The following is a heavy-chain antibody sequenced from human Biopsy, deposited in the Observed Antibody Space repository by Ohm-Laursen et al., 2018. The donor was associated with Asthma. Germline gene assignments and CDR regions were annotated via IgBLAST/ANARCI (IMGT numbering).Heavy chain of an antibody. D-gene: IGHD3-16*01. CDR2: IDPNSGGT. J-gene: IGHJ2*01. Sequence: ASEKVSCKASGYPFTDYYVHWARQAPGQGLEWMGRIDPNSGGTNYAQKFLGRVTMTRDTSVNTAFMVLSWLRSDDTSVYYCARIKIRIGAGTDRYFDLWGRGTLVTVSS. CDR1: GYPFTDYY. V-gene: IGHV1-2*06. CDR3: ARIKIRIGAGTDRYFDL.